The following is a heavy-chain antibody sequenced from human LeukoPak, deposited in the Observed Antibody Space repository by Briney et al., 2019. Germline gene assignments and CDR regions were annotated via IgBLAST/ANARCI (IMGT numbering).Heavy chain of an antibody. V-gene: IGHV4-4*09. Sequence: SSETLSLTCTVSGGSISSYYWSWIRQPPGKGLEWIGYIYTSGSTNYNPSLKNRVTISVDTSKNQFSLKLSSVTAADTAVYYCARQVPYYYGSGSYSLFDYWGQGTLVTVSS. J-gene: IGHJ4*02. D-gene: IGHD3-10*01. CDR1: GGSISSYY. CDR2: IYTSGST. CDR3: ARQVPYYYGSGSYSLFDY.